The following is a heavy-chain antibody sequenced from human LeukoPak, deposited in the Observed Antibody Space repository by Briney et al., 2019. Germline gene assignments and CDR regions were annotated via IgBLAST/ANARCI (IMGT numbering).Heavy chain of an antibody. CDR2: FSGSGGST. CDR1: GFTFSSYA. J-gene: IGHJ4*02. D-gene: IGHD2-15*01. Sequence: GGSLRLSCAASGFTFSSYAMSWVRQAPGKGLECISGFSGSGGSTYYADSVKGRFTISRDNSKNTLYLQMNSLRAEDTAVYYCARDLHPVVVVAAAIDYWGQGTLVTVSS. V-gene: IGHV3-23*01. CDR3: ARDLHPVVVVAAAIDY.